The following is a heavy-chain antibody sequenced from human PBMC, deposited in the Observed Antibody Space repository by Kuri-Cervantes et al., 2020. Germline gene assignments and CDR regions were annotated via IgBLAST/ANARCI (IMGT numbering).Heavy chain of an antibody. Sequence: GGSPRLSCAASEFTFSSYEMNWVRQAPGKGLEWVSYISSSGSTIYYADTVKGRFTISRENAKNSLYLQMNSLRAEDTAVYYCAKIWGSYCLSCAFDIWGQGTMVTVSS. D-gene: IGHD2/OR15-2a*01. CDR3: AKIWGSYCLSCAFDI. V-gene: IGHV3-48*03. CDR2: ISSSGSTI. J-gene: IGHJ3*02. CDR1: EFTFSSYE.